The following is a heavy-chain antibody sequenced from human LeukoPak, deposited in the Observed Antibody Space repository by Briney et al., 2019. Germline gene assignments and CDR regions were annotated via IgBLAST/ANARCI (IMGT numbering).Heavy chain of an antibody. J-gene: IGHJ4*02. CDR1: GYSISSGYY. V-gene: IGHV4-38-2*02. CDR2: IYHRGST. CDR3: ASQYDFWSGYETDY. D-gene: IGHD3-3*01. Sequence: SETLSLACTVSGYSISSGYYWGWIRQPPGKGLEWIGSIYHRGSTYYNPSLKSRVTISVDTSKNQFSLKLSSVTAADRAVYYCASQYDFWSGYETDYWGQGTLVTVSS.